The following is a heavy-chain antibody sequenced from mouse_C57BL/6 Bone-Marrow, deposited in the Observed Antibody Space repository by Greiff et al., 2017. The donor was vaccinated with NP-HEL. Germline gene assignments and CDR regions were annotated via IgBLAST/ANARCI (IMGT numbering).Heavy chain of an antibody. CDR3: TRPGDERYFDV. CDR2: IRNKANNHAT. CDR1: GFTFSDAW. J-gene: IGHJ1*03. V-gene: IGHV6-6*01. Sequence: EVQLVESGGGLVQPGGSMKLSCAASGFTFSDAWMDWVRQSPEKGLEWVAEIRNKANNHATYYAESVKGRFTISRDDSKSSVYLQMNSLRAEDTGIYYCTRPGDERYFDVWGTGTTVTVSS.